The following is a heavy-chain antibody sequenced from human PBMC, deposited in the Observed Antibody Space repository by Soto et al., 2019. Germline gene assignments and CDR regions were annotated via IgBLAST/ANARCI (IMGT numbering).Heavy chain of an antibody. CDR2: INQDGSEK. CDR3: ARDGVAAGLYLDN. D-gene: IGHD6-19*01. CDR1: GFVFMSYW. V-gene: IGHV3-7*01. J-gene: IGHJ4*02. Sequence: GSLRLSGAASGFVFMSYWMSWVRQGPGKGLEWVANINQDGSEKYYVDSVRGRFIISRDNAENSLYLQMNSLRAEDTALYYCARDGVAAGLYLDNWGQGTLVTVSS.